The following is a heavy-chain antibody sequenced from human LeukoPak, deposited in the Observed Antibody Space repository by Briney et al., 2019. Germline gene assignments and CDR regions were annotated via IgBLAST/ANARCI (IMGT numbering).Heavy chain of an antibody. D-gene: IGHD3-9*01. CDR2: ISSSSSYI. CDR1: GFTFSSYS. J-gene: IGHJ4*02. Sequence: GGSLRLSCAASGFTFSSYSMNWVRQAPGKGLEWVSSISSSSSYIYYADSVKGRFTISRDNAKNSLYLQMNSLRAEDTAVYYCARDVLRYFDWLLNFDYWGQGTLVTVSS. V-gene: IGHV3-21*01. CDR3: ARDVLRYFDWLLNFDY.